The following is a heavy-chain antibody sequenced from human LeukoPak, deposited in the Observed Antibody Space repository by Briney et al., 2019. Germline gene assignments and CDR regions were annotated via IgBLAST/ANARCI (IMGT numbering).Heavy chain of an antibody. CDR2: ISSSSSYI. Sequence: PGGSLRLSCAASGFTFSSYSMNWVRQAPGKGLEWVSSISSSSSYIYYADSVKGRFTISRDNAKNSLYLQMNSLRAEDTAVYYCAREYCSSTSCHGDYWGQGTLVTVSS. CDR1: GFTFSSYS. J-gene: IGHJ4*02. V-gene: IGHV3-21*01. CDR3: AREYCSSTSCHGDY. D-gene: IGHD2-2*01.